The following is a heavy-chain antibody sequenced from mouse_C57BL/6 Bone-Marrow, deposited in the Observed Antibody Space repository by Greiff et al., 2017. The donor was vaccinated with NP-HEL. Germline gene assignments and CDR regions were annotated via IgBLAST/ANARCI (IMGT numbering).Heavy chain of an antibody. D-gene: IGHD1-1*01. V-gene: IGHV2-5*01. J-gene: IGHJ1*03. Sequence: VMLVESGPGLVQPSQSLSITCTVSGFSLTSYGVHWVRQSPGKGLEWLGVIWRGGSTDYNAAFMSRLSITKDNSKSQVFFKMNSLQADDTAIYYCAKKGYYGPYFDVWGTGTTVTVSS. CDR3: AKKGYYGPYFDV. CDR1: GFSLTSYG. CDR2: IWRGGST.